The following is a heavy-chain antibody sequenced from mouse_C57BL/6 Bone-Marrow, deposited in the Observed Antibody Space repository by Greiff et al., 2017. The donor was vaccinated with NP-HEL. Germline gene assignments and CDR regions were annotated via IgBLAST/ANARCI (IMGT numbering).Heavy chain of an antibody. CDR3: ARLYDYDVRGFDY. CDR1: GYTFTSYW. V-gene: IGHV1-55*01. D-gene: IGHD2-4*01. CDR2: IYPGSGST. Sequence: QVHVKQPGAELVKPGASVKMSCKASGYTFTSYWITWVKQRPGQGLEWIGDIYPGSGSTNYNEKFKSKATLTVDTSSSTAYMQLSSLTSEDSAVYYCARLYDYDVRGFDYWGQGTTLTVSS. J-gene: IGHJ2*01.